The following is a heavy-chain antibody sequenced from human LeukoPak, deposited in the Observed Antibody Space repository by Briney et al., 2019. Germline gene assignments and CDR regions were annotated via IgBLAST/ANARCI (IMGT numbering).Heavy chain of an antibody. CDR3: ARKGYSSGPIDY. Sequence: ASVKVSCKASGYTFSSYGISWVRQALGQGLEWMGWISAYNGNTNYAQIFQGRVSMTTDTSTTTAYMELRSLRSDDTAVYYCARKGYSSGPIDYWGQGTLVTVSS. CDR2: ISAYNGNT. J-gene: IGHJ4*02. CDR1: GYTFSSYG. V-gene: IGHV1-18*01. D-gene: IGHD6-19*01.